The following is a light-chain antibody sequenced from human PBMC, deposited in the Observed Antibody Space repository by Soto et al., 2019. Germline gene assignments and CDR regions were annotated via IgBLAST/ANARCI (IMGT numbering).Light chain of an antibody. CDR2: ATS. CDR3: QQYNDHPRT. Sequence: DIQMTQSPSSLSASVGDRVTITCRASQGITKYLAWFQQKPGEAPKSLIYATSRLQSGVPSRFSGSGSGTDFTLPITRLQPEDFATYYCQQYNDHPRTFGQGTKLEMK. CDR1: QGITKY. J-gene: IGKJ2*01. V-gene: IGKV1-16*01.